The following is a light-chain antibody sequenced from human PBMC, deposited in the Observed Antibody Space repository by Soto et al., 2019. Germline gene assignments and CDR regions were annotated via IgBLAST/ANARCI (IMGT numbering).Light chain of an antibody. Sequence: QSVLTQPPSASGTPGQRVTISCSGSSSNIGSNYVYWYQQLPGTAPKLLIYRNNQRPSGVPDRFSGSKSGTSASLAISGLRSGDGADYYCAAWDNSLSGFFVFGTGTQLTVL. V-gene: IGLV1-47*01. J-gene: IGLJ7*01. CDR2: RNN. CDR3: AAWDNSLSGFFV. CDR1: SSNIGSNY.